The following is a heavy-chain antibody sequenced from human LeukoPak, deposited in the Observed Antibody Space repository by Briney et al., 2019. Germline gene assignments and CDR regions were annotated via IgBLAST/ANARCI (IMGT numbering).Heavy chain of an antibody. Sequence: SETLSLTCAVYGGSFSGYYWSWIRQPPGKGLEWIGEINHSGSTNYNPSLKSRVTISVDTSKNQFSLKLSSVTAADTAVYYCARKRWLQPQLDYWGQGTLVTVSS. CDR3: ARKRWLQPQLDY. J-gene: IGHJ4*02. V-gene: IGHV4-34*01. CDR1: GGSFSGYY. D-gene: IGHD5-24*01. CDR2: INHSGST.